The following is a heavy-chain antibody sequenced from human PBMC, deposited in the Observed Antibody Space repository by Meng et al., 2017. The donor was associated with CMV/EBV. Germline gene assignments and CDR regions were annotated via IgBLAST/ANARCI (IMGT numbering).Heavy chain of an antibody. CDR1: GGSFSGYY. CDR3: ARSGAARRNWYFDL. V-gene: IGHV4-34*01. D-gene: IGHD6-6*01. Sequence: GTLRLSCAVYGGSFSGYYWSWIRQPPGKGLEWIGEIYHSGSTNYNPSLKSRVTISVDTSKNQFSLKLSSVTAADTAVYYCARSGAARRNWYFDLWGRGTLVTVSS. J-gene: IGHJ2*01. CDR2: IYHSGST.